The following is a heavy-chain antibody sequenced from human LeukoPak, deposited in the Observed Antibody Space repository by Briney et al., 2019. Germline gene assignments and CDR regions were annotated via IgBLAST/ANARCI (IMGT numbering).Heavy chain of an antibody. CDR3: ARTLSSSWYVDAFDI. CDR2: IYYSGST. J-gene: IGHJ3*02. V-gene: IGHV4-59*01. Sequence: SETLSLTCTVSGGSISSYYWSWIRQPPGKGLEWIGYIYYSGSTNYNPSLKSRVTISVDTSKNQFSLKLSSVTAADTAVYYCARTLSSSWYVDAFDIWGQGTMVTVSS. CDR1: GGSISSYY. D-gene: IGHD6-13*01.